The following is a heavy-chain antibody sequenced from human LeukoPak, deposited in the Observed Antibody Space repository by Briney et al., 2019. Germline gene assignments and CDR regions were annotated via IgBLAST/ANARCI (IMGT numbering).Heavy chain of an antibody. CDR1: GFIFSDYA. Sequence: GGSLRLSCAASGFIFSDYAMSWVRQAPGKGLEWVSSILGGGDTASYADSVRGRFIISRHNSKNFLYLELNSLRAEDTAVYYCARGGGLKDWFDPWGQGTLVTVSS. D-gene: IGHD4/OR15-4a*01. CDR3: ARGGGLKDWFDP. J-gene: IGHJ5*02. CDR2: ILGGGDTA. V-gene: IGHV3-23*01.